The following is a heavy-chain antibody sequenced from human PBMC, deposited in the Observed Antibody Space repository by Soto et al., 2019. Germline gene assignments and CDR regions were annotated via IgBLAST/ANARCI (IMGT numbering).Heavy chain of an antibody. J-gene: IGHJ6*02. CDR2: IYYSGST. CDR1: GGSISSSSYY. CDR3: ARSSITMGHGYYYGMDV. D-gene: IGHD3-10*01. Sequence: PSETLSLSCTVSGGSISSSSYYWGWIRQPPGKGLEWIGSIYYSGSTYYNPSLKSRVTISVDTSKNQFSLKLSSVTAADTAVYYCARSSITMGHGYYYGMDVWGQGTTVTV. V-gene: IGHV4-39*01.